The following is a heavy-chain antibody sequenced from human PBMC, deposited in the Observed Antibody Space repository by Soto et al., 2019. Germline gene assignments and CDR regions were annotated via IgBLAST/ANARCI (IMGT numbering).Heavy chain of an antibody. Sequence: GGSLRLSCAASRFTFSSYGMSWVRQAPGKGLEWVSSISGSVGSTYSADSVQGRFTVSSDISDNTLFLRMTSLTADDTAVYFCAKRDVPHSTSNAYFYDHWGRGGLVTVSS. V-gene: IGHV3-23*01. D-gene: IGHD2-21*02. CDR1: RFTFSSYG. CDR3: AKRDVPHSTSNAYFYDH. J-gene: IGHJ4*02. CDR2: ISGSVGST.